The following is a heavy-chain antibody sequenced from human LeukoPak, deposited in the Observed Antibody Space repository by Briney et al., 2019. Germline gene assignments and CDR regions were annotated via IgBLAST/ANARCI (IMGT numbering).Heavy chain of an antibody. J-gene: IGHJ4*02. CDR1: GYTFTSYG. V-gene: IGHV1-8*01. Sequence: ASVKVSCKASGYTFTSYGIKWVRQATGQGLEWMGWMNPNSGNTGYAQKFQGRVTMTRNTSISTAYMELSSLRSEDTAVYYCAREGRKEGFDYWGQGTLVTVSS. CDR2: MNPNSGNT. CDR3: AREGRKEGFDY.